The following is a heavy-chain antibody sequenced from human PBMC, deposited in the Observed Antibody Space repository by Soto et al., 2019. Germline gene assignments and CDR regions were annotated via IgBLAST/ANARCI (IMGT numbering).Heavy chain of an antibody. V-gene: IGHV1-8*01. CDR1: GNTFTSYD. CDR3: ARGRASGSYYLLDY. J-gene: IGHJ4*02. D-gene: IGHD3-10*01. CDR2: INPNSGNI. Sequence: SSVKVSCKASGNTFTSYDINWVRQATVHGLDCMGWINPNSGNIGYAQKFQGRVTMTRDTAIRTAYMEVSRLRSDDTAVYYCARGRASGSYYLLDYWGQGTLVTVSS.